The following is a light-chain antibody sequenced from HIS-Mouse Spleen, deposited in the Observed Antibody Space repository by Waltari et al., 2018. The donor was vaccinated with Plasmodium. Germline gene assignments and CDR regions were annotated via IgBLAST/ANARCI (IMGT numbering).Light chain of an antibody. CDR1: QSISSY. Sequence: TPSPSSLSASVGDRVTITCRASQSISSYLNWYQQKPGKAPKLLIYAASSLQSGVPSRFSGSGSGTDFTLTISSLQPEDFATYYCQQSYSTPPTFGGGTKVEIK. CDR2: AAS. J-gene: IGKJ4*01. V-gene: IGKV1-39*01. CDR3: QQSYSTPPT.